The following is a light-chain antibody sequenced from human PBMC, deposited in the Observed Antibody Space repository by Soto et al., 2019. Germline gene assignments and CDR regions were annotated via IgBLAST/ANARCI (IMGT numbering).Light chain of an antibody. V-gene: IGLV2-14*01. CDR1: SSDVGYYNY. CDR3: CSYTSSSTYV. CDR2: EVS. Sequence: QSVLTQAACVSGSPGQSITISCTGTSSDVGYYNYVSWYQQHAGKAPKLMIYEVSNRPSGVSNRFSGSKSGNTASLTISGLQAEDEADYYCCSYTSSSTYVFGTGTKVTVL. J-gene: IGLJ1*01.